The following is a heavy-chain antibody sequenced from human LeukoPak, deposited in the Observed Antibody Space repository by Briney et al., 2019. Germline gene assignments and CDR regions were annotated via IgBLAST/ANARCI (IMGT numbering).Heavy chain of an antibody. J-gene: IGHJ4*02. CDR1: GFTFSIYS. V-gene: IGHV3-21*01. CDR3: ARTKGYSGYDPFDY. Sequence: GGSLRLSCAVSGFTFSIYSMNWVRQAPGKGLEWVSSISGSSSYIYYADSVKGRFTISRDNAKNSLYLQMNSLRAEGTAVYYCARTKGYSGYDPFDYWGQGTLVTVSS. CDR2: ISGSSSYI. D-gene: IGHD5-12*01.